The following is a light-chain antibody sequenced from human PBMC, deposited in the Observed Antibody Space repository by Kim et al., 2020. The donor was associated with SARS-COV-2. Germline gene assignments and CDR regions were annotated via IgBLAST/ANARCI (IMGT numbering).Light chain of an antibody. J-gene: IGKJ2*01. CDR2: AAA. V-gene: IGKV3-20*01. Sequence: SMAPGERVTHAGRASQSVRSSYVAWDQQKPGQAPRLLSYAAASRATGIPDRFSGSGSGTDFSLTISRLEPEDVSVYDCQQYDSSYTCGQGTNLEIK. CDR3: QQYDSSYT. CDR1: QSVRSSY.